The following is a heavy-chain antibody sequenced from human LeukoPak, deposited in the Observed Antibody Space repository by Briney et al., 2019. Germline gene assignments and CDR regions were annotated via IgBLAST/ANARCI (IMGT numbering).Heavy chain of an antibody. V-gene: IGHV4-61*02. D-gene: IGHD5-12*01. J-gene: IGHJ1*01. Sequence: SETLSLTCTVSGGSISSSSYYWSWIRQPAGKGLEWIGRIYTSGSTNYNPSLKSRVTISVDTSKNQFSLKLSSVTAADTAVYYCARASGYDLAHFQHWGQGTLVTVSS. CDR1: GGSISSSSYY. CDR3: ARASGYDLAHFQH. CDR2: IYTSGST.